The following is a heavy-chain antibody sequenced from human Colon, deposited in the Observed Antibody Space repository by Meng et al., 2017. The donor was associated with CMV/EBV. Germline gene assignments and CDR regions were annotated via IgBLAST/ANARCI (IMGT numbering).Heavy chain of an antibody. V-gene: IGHV3-9*01. D-gene: IGHD3-10*01. J-gene: IGHJ4*02. CDR1: GFTFDDYA. Sequence: SLKISCAASGFTFDDYAMHWVRQAPGKGLEWVSGISWNSGTAGYGVSVQGRFTTSRDNAKNSLYLQLNDVRPEDTALYYCVKDSRDFGSGLNPYHFDSWGQGTLVTVSS. CDR2: ISWNSGTA. CDR3: VKDSRDFGSGLNPYHFDS.